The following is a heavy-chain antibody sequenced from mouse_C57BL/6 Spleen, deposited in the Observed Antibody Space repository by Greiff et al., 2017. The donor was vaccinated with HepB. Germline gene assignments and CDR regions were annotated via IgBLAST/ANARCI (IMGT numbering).Heavy chain of an antibody. CDR1: GYTFTSYW. CDR3: ARSGDEGDAYAMDY. D-gene: IGHD2-13*01. J-gene: IGHJ4*01. CDR2: IHPNSGST. V-gene: IGHV1-64*01. Sequence: QVQLQQPGAELVKPGASVKLSCKASGYTFTSYWMHWVKQRPGQGLEWIGMIHPNSGSTNYNEKFKSKATLTVDTSSSTAYMQLSSLTSEDSAVYYCARSGDEGDAYAMDYWGQGTSVTVSS.